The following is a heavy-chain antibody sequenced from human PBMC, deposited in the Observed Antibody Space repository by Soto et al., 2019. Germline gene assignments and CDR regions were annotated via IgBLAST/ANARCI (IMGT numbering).Heavy chain of an antibody. CDR3: ARERSSGWLDY. V-gene: IGHV1-8*01. J-gene: IGHJ4*02. CDR2: MNPNSGNT. Sequence: QVQLVQSGAEVKKPGASVKVSCKASGYTFTSYDINWVRQATGQGLEWRGWMNPNSGNTGNAQKFQGRAPMTSNTSLSTAYMELSSLRFEDTAVYYCARERSSGWLDYWGQGTLVTVSS. D-gene: IGHD6-19*01. CDR1: GYTFTSYD.